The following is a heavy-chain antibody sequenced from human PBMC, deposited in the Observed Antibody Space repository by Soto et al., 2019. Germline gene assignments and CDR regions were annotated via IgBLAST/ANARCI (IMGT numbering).Heavy chain of an antibody. J-gene: IGHJ2*01. Sequence: QITLKESGPPLVKPTQTLTLTCTVSGFSLSTSGVGVGWIRQPPGKALEWLAIIYWDNDKRYSPSLKSSLTITKETSKNQVVLTMTDMDPVDTATYYCAHRRDDILTADYWYFDLWGRGSLVTVSS. D-gene: IGHD3-9*01. CDR3: AHRRDDILTADYWYFDL. V-gene: IGHV2-5*02. CDR1: GFSLSTSGVG. CDR2: IYWDNDK.